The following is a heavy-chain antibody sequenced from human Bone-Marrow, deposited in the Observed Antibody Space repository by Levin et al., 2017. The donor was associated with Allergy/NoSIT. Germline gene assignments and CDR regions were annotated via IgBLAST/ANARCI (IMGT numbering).Heavy chain of an antibody. D-gene: IGHD3-10*01. CDR2: IAWDSASR. Sequence: GGSLRLSCAASGFKFDDHAMHWVRQVPGKGLEWVAGIAWDSASRSYSDSVKGRFTISRDNAKRSLYLEMNSLRLEDTALYYCAKDGRAAGEGLVTYYYNYGLDGWGPGTTVTVSS. CDR3: AKDGRAAGEGLVTYYYNYGLDG. V-gene: IGHV3-9*01. CDR1: GFKFDDHA. J-gene: IGHJ6*02.